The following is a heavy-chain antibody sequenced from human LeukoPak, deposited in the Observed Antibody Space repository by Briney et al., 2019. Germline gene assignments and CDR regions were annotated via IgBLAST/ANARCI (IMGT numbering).Heavy chain of an antibody. CDR1: GGSISSYY. J-gene: IGHJ6*03. Sequence: PSETLSLTCTVSGGSISSYYWSWIRQPPGKGLEWIGYIYYSGSTNYNPSLKSRVTISVDTSKNQFSLRLSSVTAADTAVYYCARGYSGYTNGDYYYYYMDVWGKGTTVTVSS. CDR3: ARGYSGYTNGDYYYYYMDV. D-gene: IGHD5-12*01. V-gene: IGHV4-59*01. CDR2: IYYSGST.